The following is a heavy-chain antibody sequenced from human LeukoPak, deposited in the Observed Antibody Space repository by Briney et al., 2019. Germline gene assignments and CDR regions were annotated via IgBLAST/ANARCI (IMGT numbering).Heavy chain of an antibody. Sequence: SETLSLTCTVSGGSISSSSYYWGWIRQPPGKGLEWIGSIYYSGSTYYNPSLKSRVTISVDTSKNQFSLKLSSVTAADTAVYYCARDGDVPQRFYYYYYYMDVWGKGTTVTVSS. V-gene: IGHV4-39*07. CDR2: IYYSGST. D-gene: IGHD2-2*01. CDR3: ARDGDVPQRFYYYYYYMDV. J-gene: IGHJ6*03. CDR1: GGSISSSSYY.